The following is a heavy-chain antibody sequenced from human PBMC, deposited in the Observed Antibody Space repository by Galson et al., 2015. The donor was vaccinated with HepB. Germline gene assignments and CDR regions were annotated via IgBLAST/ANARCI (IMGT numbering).Heavy chain of an antibody. J-gene: IGHJ4*02. V-gene: IGHV3-30-3*01. CDR2: ISYDGSNK. CDR3: ARVPQRVVVVPAAFDY. Sequence: SLRLSCAASGFTFSSYAMHWVRQAPGKGLEWVAVISYDGSNKYYADSVKGRFTISRDNSKNTLYLQMNSLRAEDTAVYYCARVPQRVVVVPAAFDYWGQGTLVTVSS. CDR1: GFTFSSYA. D-gene: IGHD2-2*01.